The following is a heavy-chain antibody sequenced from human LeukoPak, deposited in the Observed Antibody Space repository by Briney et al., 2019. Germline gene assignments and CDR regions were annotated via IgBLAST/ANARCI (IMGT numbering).Heavy chain of an antibody. CDR2: ISGSGGST. Sequence: GGSLRLSCAASGFTFSSYAMSWVRQAPGKGLEWVSAISGSGGSTYYADSVRGRFTISRDNAKKSLYLQMNSLRAEDTALYYCTTLGYHLDSWGQGTLVTVSS. J-gene: IGHJ4*02. V-gene: IGHV3-23*01. CDR1: GFTFSSYA. CDR3: TTLGYHLDS. D-gene: IGHD3-22*01.